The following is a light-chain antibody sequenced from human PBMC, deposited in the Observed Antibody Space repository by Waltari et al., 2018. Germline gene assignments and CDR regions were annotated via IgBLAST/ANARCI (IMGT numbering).Light chain of an antibody. J-gene: IGKJ1*01. CDR2: SAS. Sequence: DIQMPHSHSSLSASVGDRLTIPCRPSQKINYYLNWYQQKPGKAPKLLIHSASSLQSGVPSRFSGIGSGSDFTLTISSLQPDDFATYYCQQTFKTPWTFGLGTKVEI. CDR3: QQTFKTPWT. CDR1: QKINYY. V-gene: IGKV1-39*01.